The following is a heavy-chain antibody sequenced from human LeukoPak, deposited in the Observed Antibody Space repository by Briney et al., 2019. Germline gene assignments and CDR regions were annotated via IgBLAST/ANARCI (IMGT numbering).Heavy chain of an antibody. D-gene: IGHD3-9*01. V-gene: IGHV4-59*01. Sequence: SETLSLTCTVSSGSISNFYWSWIRQPPGKGLEWIGYIYYSGSTNYNPSLKSRVTVSVDTSKNQFSLKLSSVTAADTAVYYCARETYYDILTGYYNVGNWFDPWGQGTLVTVSS. CDR1: SGSISNFY. CDR3: ARETYYDILTGYYNVGNWFDP. CDR2: IYYSGST. J-gene: IGHJ5*02.